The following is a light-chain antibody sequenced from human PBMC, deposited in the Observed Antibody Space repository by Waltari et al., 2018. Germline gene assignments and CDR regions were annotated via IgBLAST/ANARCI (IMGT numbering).Light chain of an antibody. CDR3: QNHERLPAV. CDR2: PSS. J-gene: IGKJ1*01. V-gene: IGKV3-20*01. Sequence: ELLLTQSLDTLCLSPGDRAPLSCRSSQSISWYLVWYQQKPDRPPRLLIYPSSFRATCIPDRFSGSGYGTDFSLTISKLGPEDFAVYYCQNHERLPAVFGQGTKVEIK. CDR1: QSISWY.